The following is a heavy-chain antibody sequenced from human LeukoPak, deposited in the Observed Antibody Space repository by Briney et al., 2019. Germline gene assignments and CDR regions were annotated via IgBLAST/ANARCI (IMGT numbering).Heavy chain of an antibody. V-gene: IGHV3-30*18. Sequence: GGSLRLSCAASGFTFSSYWMSWVRQAPGKGLEWVTFLSFDGNNKYYADSVKGRFTVSRDNSKNTVYLQMSSLRAEDTAVYYCAKDKYSGSYFFDYWGQGTLVTVSS. D-gene: IGHD1-26*01. CDR1: GFTFSSYW. CDR2: LSFDGNNK. J-gene: IGHJ4*02. CDR3: AKDKYSGSYFFDY.